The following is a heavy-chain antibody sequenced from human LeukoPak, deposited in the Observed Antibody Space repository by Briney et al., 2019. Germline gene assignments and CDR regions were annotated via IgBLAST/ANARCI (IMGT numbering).Heavy chain of an antibody. D-gene: IGHD6-19*01. V-gene: IGHV5-51*01. CDR3: ARLGVAGTVDY. Sequence: GESLKISCKGSGYTFSNYWIGWVRQMPGKGLEWMGIIYPGDSDTRYSPSFQGQVTISADKSFSTAYLQWSSLEASDTAMHYCARLGVAGTVDYWGQGTLVTVSS. J-gene: IGHJ4*02. CDR2: IYPGDSDT. CDR1: GYTFSNYW.